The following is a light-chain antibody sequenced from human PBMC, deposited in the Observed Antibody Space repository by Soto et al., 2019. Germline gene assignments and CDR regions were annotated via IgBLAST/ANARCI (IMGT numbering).Light chain of an antibody. CDR2: SNS. CDR3: AAWDDSLNGRI. V-gene: IGLV1-44*01. Sequence: QSVVTQPPSASGTPGQRVTISCSGSRSNIGVNTVQWYQQVPGAAPKLLIYSNSRRPSGVPDRFSGSKSGTSGFLAISGLQSEDEADYYCAAWDDSLNGRIFGGGTKLTVL. J-gene: IGLJ2*01. CDR1: RSNIGVNT.